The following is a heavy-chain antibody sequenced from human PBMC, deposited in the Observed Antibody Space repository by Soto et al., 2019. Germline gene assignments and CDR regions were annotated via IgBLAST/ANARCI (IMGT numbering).Heavy chain of an antibody. D-gene: IGHD6-6*01. CDR1: GFTFSSYS. V-gene: IGHV3-23*01. J-gene: IGHJ4*02. CDR3: AKDPHSSSSEYVY. CDR2: ISGSGGST. Sequence: GGSLRLSCAASGFTFSSYSMSWVRQAPGKGLEWVSAISGSGGSTYYADSVKGRFTISRDNSKNTLYLQMNSLRAEDTAVYYCAKDPHSSSSEYVYWGQGTLVAISS.